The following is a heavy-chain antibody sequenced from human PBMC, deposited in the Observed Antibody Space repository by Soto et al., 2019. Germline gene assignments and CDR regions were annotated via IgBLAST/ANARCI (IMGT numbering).Heavy chain of an antibody. Sequence: QVQLVESGGGVVQPGRSLRLSCAASGFTFSSYAIHWVRQAPGKGLEWVAVISYDGSNKYYADSVKGRFTISRDNSKNTLYLQMNSLRAEDTAVYYCARAFQYSSSSFYYYYGMDVWGQGTTVTVSS. J-gene: IGHJ6*02. CDR2: ISYDGSNK. D-gene: IGHD6-6*01. CDR3: ARAFQYSSSSFYYYYGMDV. V-gene: IGHV3-30-3*01. CDR1: GFTFSSYA.